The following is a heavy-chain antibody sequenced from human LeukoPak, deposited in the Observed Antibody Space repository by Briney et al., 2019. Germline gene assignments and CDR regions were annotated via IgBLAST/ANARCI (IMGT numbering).Heavy chain of an antibody. CDR1: GYTFSGYY. V-gene: IGHV1-18*04. CDR2: ISAYNGNT. CDR3: ARDRAPYYYDSSGYYYVDWFDP. J-gene: IGHJ5*02. Sequence: GASVKVSCKASGYTFSGYYIHWLRQAPGQGLEWMGWISAYNGNTNYAQKLQGRVTMTTDTSTSTAYMELRSLRSDDTAVYYCARDRAPYYYDSSGYYYVDWFDPWGQGTLVTVSS. D-gene: IGHD3-22*01.